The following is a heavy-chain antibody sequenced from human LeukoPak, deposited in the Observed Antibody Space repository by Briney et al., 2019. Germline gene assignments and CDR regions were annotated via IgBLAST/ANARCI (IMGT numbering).Heavy chain of an antibody. D-gene: IGHD6-13*01. V-gene: IGHV3-23*01. Sequence: GGSLRLSCAASGFTFNSYAMSWVRQAPGKGLEWVSAISSGGNTYYADSVKGLFTISRDNSENTLNLQMNSRRAEDTAIYFCAKARAGDITAAFNYWGQGTLVTVSS. J-gene: IGHJ4*02. CDR1: GFTFNSYA. CDR3: AKARAGDITAAFNY. CDR2: ISSGGNT.